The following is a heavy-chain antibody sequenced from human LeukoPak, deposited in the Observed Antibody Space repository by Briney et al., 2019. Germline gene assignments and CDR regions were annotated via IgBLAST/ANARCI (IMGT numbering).Heavy chain of an antibody. CDR3: ARRRGTDYYGSGSPKRYNWFDP. J-gene: IGHJ5*02. CDR1: GGSFSGYY. D-gene: IGHD3-10*01. Sequence: SETLSLTCAVYGGSFSGYYWSWIRQPPGKGLEWIGEINHSGSTNYNPSLKSRVTISVDTSKNQFSLKLSSVTAADTAVYYCARRRGTDYYGSGSPKRYNWFDPWGQGTLVTVSS. V-gene: IGHV4-34*01. CDR2: INHSGST.